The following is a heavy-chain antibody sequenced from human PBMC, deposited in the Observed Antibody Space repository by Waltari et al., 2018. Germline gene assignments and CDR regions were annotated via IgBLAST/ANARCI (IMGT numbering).Heavy chain of an antibody. CDR2: GSYSGAT. CDR1: GVSITSNRHY. Sequence: QLQLQESGPGLVKPSETLSLTCSVSGVSITSNRHYWGWIRQPPGQGLEWIGTGSYSGATYTSPSLEGRVTVSRDTSKNHLSLKLVSVTAADTAVYYCATYIGASVGTAAFDVWGQGTMVTVSS. CDR3: ATYIGASVGTAAFDV. J-gene: IGHJ3*01. V-gene: IGHV4-39*02. D-gene: IGHD5-12*01.